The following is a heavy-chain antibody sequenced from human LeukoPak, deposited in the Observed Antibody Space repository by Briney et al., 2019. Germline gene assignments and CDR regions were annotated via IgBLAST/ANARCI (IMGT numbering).Heavy chain of an antibody. V-gene: IGHV4-59*12. Sequence: SETLSLTCSVSGGSISPYYWSWIRQPPGKRLEWIGYIYYSGSTNYNPSLKSRVTISVDTSKNQFSLKLSSVTAADTAVYYCARERRATTVTNWFDPWGQGTLVTVSS. J-gene: IGHJ5*02. CDR1: GGSISPYY. CDR3: ARERRATTVTNWFDP. CDR2: IYYSGST. D-gene: IGHD4-17*01.